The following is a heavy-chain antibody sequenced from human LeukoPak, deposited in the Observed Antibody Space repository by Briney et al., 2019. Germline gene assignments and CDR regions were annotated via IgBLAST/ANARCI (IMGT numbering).Heavy chain of an antibody. D-gene: IGHD2-2*01. CDR1: GFTFSDYY. CDR3: ARGGDGGYCSSTSCYRYNWFDP. CDR2: ISSSGSTI. Sequence: PGGSLRLSCAASGFTFSDYYMSWIRQAPGKGLEWVSYISSSGSTIYYADSVKGRFTISRDNAKNSLYLQMNSLRAEDTAVYYCARGGDGGYCSSTSCYRYNWFDPWGQGTLVTVSS. V-gene: IGHV3-11*04. J-gene: IGHJ5*02.